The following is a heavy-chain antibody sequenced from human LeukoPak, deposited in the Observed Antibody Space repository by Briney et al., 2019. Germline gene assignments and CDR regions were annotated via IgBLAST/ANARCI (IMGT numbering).Heavy chain of an antibody. CDR1: GYTFTSYG. J-gene: IGHJ5*02. CDR3: ARDGYSSSWYSNHWFDP. D-gene: IGHD6-13*01. Sequence: ASVKVSLMASGYTFTSYGISWVRQAPGQGLEWMGWISAYNGNTNYAQKLQGRVTMTTDTSTSTAYMELRSLRSDDTAVYYCARDGYSSSWYSNHWFDPWGQGTLVTVSS. CDR2: ISAYNGNT. V-gene: IGHV1-18*01.